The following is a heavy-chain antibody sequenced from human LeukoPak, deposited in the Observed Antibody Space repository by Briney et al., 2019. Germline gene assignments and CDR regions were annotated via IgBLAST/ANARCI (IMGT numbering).Heavy chain of an antibody. V-gene: IGHV3-48*03. CDR1: GFTFSTYE. CDR2: ISNSGSTI. CDR3: AREGIGRYYYYYYMDV. D-gene: IGHD1-1*01. J-gene: IGHJ6*03. Sequence: GGSLRLSCAASGFTFSTYEMNWVRQAPGKGLEWVSYISNSGSTIYYADSVKGRFTISRDNAKNSLYLQMNSLRAEDTAVYYCAREGIGRYYYYYYMDVWGKGTTVTIS.